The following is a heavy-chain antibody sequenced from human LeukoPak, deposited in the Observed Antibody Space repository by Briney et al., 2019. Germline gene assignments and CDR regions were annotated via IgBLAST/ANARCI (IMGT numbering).Heavy chain of an antibody. Sequence: ASVKVSCKASGYTFTDYYMHWVRQAPGQGLEWMGWINPNSGGTNYAQKFQGRVTMTRDTSISTAYMELSRLRSDDTAVYYCTRGGYDLYYYYYYMDVWGKGTTVTVSS. CDR2: INPNSGGT. CDR1: GYTFTDYY. CDR3: TRGGYDLYYYYYYMDV. D-gene: IGHD5-12*01. V-gene: IGHV1-2*02. J-gene: IGHJ6*03.